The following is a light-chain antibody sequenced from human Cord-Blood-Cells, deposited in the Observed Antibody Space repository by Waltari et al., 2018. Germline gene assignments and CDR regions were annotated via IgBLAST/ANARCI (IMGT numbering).Light chain of an antibody. CDR2: DVS. Sequence: QSALTQPRSVSGSPGQSVTISCTGTSSDVGGYNSVSWYQQHPGNAPKLMIYDVSKRPSGVPDRFSGSKSGNTASLTISGLQAEDEADYYCCSYAGSYTVVFGGGTKLTVL. V-gene: IGLV2-11*01. J-gene: IGLJ2*01. CDR1: SSDVGGYNS. CDR3: CSYAGSYTVV.